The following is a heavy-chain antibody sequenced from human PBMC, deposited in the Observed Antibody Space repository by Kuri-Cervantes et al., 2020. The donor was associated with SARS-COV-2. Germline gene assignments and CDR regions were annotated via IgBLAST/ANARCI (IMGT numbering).Heavy chain of an antibody. J-gene: IGHJ4*02. V-gene: IGHV4-38-2*02. CDR1: GYSISSGYY. CDR2: INHSGST. Sequence: ESLKISCTVSGYSISSGYYWSWIRQPPGKGLEWIGEINHSGSTNYNPSLKSRVTISVDTSKNQFSLKLSSVTAADTAVYYCARERLLTGVGPSGFDYWGQGTLVTVSS. D-gene: IGHD3-9*01. CDR3: ARERLLTGVGPSGFDY.